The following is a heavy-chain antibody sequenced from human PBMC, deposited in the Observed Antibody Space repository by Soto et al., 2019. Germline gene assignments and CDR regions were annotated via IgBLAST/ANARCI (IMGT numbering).Heavy chain of an antibody. V-gene: IGHV3-30-3*01. J-gene: IGHJ6*03. CDR3: AKDDSDGGSYFYCMDV. CDR1: GFTFSHYA. D-gene: IGHD5-18*01. CDR2: ISYDGDNK. Sequence: QVQLVESGGGVVQPGRSLRLSCVASGFTFSHYAIHWVRQAPGKGLEWVAVISYDGDNKYYADSVKGRFNISRDNTKDTLNLQTNSLRTEDTAVYYCAKDDSDGGSYFYCMDVWGQGTTVTVSS.